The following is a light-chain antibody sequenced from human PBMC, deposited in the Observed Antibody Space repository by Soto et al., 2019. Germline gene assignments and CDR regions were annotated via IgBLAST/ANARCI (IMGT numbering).Light chain of an antibody. CDR2: AAS. Sequence: EIGMNHSPGTLSLSEGDRATISCGASQSIDNNYLAWYQQKPGPAPRLVIYAASTRGTDIPDRFSASGSGTDFTLTSSMLEPEDVAVYYCQQYSRAPLTFGQGTKVDIK. CDR1: QSIDNNY. J-gene: IGKJ1*01. CDR3: QQYSRAPLT. V-gene: IGKV3-20*01.